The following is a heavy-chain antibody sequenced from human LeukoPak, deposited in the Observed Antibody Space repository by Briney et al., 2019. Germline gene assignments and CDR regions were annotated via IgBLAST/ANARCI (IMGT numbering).Heavy chain of an antibody. D-gene: IGHD6-13*01. J-gene: IGHJ5*02. CDR2: IKQDGSEK. CDR1: GFTFSSYW. CDR3: ARDRIPIAAVGTNWFDP. Sequence: PGGSLRLACAASGFTFSSYWMSWVRQAPGKGLEWVANIKQDGSEKYYVDSVKGRFTICRDNAKNSLYLQMNSLGAEDTAVYYCARDRIPIAAVGTNWFDPWGREPWSPSPQ. V-gene: IGHV3-7*01.